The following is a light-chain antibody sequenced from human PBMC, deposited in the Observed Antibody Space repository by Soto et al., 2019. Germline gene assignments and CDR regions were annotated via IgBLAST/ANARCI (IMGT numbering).Light chain of an antibody. CDR3: HQYGDSPPWT. Sequence: EIVLTQSPGTLSLSPGERATLSCRASQSVSGYLAWYSQKPGQAPRLVIYGASNRATGIPDRFSGSGSGTDFTLTSSRLEPEDFAVYYCHQYGDSPPWTFGQGTQVEIK. CDR1: QSVSGY. CDR2: GAS. V-gene: IGKV3-20*01. J-gene: IGKJ1*01.